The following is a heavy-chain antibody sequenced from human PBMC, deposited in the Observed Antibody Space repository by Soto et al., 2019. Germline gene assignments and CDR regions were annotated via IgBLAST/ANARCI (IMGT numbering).Heavy chain of an antibody. CDR3: ARDLTTHDY. Sequence: EVQLLESGGGLVQPGGSLRISCVGSGFTFSAHAITWVRQAPGKGLEWVSTLGTIGAFYADSVKGRFTISRDNSKNTVNLQMNSLRGEDTAIYYCARDLTTHDYWGQGTVVTVSS. CDR2: LGTIGA. CDR1: GFTFSAHA. V-gene: IGHV3-23*01. J-gene: IGHJ4*02.